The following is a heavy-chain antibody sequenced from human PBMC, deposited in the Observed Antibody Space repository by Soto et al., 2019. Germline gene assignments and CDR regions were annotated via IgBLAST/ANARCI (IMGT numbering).Heavy chain of an antibody. CDR2: IIPMLGIA. Sequence: QVQLVQSGAEVKKPGSSVKVSCKDSGGTFSTYSMFWVRQAPGQGLEWMGRIIPMLGIANHAQRFQDRVKITAAKSTATAHMELSSLRSEDTALYYCTIGSWSGEVFDIWGQGTMVTVSS. CDR1: GGTFSTYS. CDR3: TIGSWSGEVFDI. J-gene: IGHJ3*02. V-gene: IGHV1-69*02. D-gene: IGHD2-21*01.